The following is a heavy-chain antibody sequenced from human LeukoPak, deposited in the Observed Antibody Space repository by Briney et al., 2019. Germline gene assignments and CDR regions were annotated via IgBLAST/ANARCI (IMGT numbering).Heavy chain of an antibody. V-gene: IGHV4-38-2*02. CDR3: ARDGNYDDSSGYVDY. J-gene: IGHJ4*02. CDR2: IYHSGST. CDR1: GYSISSGYY. Sequence: KTSETLSLTCTVSGYSISSGYYWGWIRQPPVKGLEWNGSIYHSGSTYYNPSLKSRVTISVDTSKNQFSLKLSSVTAADTAVYYCARDGNYDDSSGYVDYWGQGTLVTVSS. D-gene: IGHD3-22*01.